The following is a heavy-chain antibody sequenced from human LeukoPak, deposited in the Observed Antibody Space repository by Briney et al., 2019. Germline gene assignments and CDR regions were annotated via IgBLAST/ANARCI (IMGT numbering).Heavy chain of an antibody. CDR3: ARVYYDSSGSPSDY. CDR2: IIPIFGTA. J-gene: IGHJ4*02. D-gene: IGHD3-22*01. V-gene: IGHV1-69*13. Sequence: SVTVSSTASGGTFSSYAISWVRQAPGQGLEWMGGIIPIFGTANYAQKFQGRVTITADESTSTAYMELSSLRSEDTAVYYCARVYYDSSGSPSDYWGQGTLVTVSS. CDR1: GGTFSSYA.